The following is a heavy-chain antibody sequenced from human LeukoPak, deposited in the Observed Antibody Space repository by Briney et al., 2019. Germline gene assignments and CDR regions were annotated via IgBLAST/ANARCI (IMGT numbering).Heavy chain of an antibody. CDR2: INPNSGGT. V-gene: IGHV1-2*02. Sequence: GASVKVSCKASGYTFTGYYMHWVRQAPGQGLEWMGWINPNSGGTNYAQKFQGRVTMTRDTSISTAYMELSRLRSDDTAVYYCARDPRVDWYLAIDPWGQGTLVTVSS. CDR3: ARDPRVDWYLAIDP. D-gene: IGHD3-9*01. CDR1: GYTFTGYY. J-gene: IGHJ5*02.